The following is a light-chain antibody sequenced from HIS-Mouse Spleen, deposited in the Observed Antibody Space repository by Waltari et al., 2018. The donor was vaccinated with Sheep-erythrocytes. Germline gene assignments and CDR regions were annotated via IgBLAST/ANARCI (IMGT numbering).Light chain of an antibody. CDR2: AAS. Sequence: AIQMTQSPSSLSASVGDRVTITCRASQGIRNDLGLYQQKPGKAPKLLIYAASSLQSGVPSRFSDSGSGTDFTLTISSLQPEDFATYYCLQDYNYPYTFGQGTKLEIK. J-gene: IGKJ2*01. CDR1: QGIRND. V-gene: IGKV1-6*01. CDR3: LQDYNYPYT.